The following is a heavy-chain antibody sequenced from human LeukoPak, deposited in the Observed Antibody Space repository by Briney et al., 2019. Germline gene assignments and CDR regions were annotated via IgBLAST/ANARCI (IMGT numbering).Heavy chain of an antibody. CDR2: INHSGST. Sequence: SETLSLTCAVYGGSFSGYYWSWIRQPPGKGLEWIGEINHSGSTNYNPSLKSRVTISVDTSKNQFSLKLSSVTAADTAVYYCARGGNTYYYGSGSYYWFDPWAREPWSPSPQ. J-gene: IGHJ5*02. D-gene: IGHD3-10*01. CDR3: ARGGNTYYYGSGSYYWFDP. CDR1: GGSFSGYY. V-gene: IGHV4-34*01.